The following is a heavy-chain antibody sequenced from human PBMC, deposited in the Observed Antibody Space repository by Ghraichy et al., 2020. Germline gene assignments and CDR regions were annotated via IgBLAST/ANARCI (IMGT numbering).Heavy chain of an antibody. D-gene: IGHD3-3*01. V-gene: IGHV3-23*01. J-gene: IGHJ6*02. Sequence: GGSLRLSCAASGFTFSSYAMSWVRQAPGKGLEWVSAISGSGGSTYYADSVKGRFTISRDNSKNTLYLQMNSLRAEDTAVYYCAKSRYNYDFWSGLVHGMDVWGQGTTVTVSS. CDR3: AKSRYNYDFWSGLVHGMDV. CDR1: GFTFSSYA. CDR2: ISGSGGST.